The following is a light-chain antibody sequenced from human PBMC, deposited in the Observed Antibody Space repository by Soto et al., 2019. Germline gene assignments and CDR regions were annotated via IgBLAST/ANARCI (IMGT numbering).Light chain of an antibody. J-gene: IGKJ2*01. Sequence: EIVMTQSPATLSVSPGERVTLSCRASQSVSSNLAWYQQKPGQAPRLLIYGASTRVTGIPARFSGSGSGTKFTLTISSLQSEDFTIYYCQQYNNWPLYTFGQGTKLEIK. V-gene: IGKV3-15*01. CDR2: GAS. CDR3: QQYNNWPLYT. CDR1: QSVSSN.